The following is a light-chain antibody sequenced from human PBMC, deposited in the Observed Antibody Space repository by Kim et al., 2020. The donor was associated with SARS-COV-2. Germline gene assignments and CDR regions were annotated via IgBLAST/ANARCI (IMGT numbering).Light chain of an antibody. CDR3: QQYYSTPFT. CDR2: WAS. Sequence: ATINCKSSQSILYSSSNKNYLAWYQQKPGQPPKLLIYWASTRESGVPDRFSGSGSGTDFTLTVSSLQAEDVAVYYCQQYYSTPFTFGGGTKVDIK. J-gene: IGKJ4*01. CDR1: QSILYSSSNKNY. V-gene: IGKV4-1*01.